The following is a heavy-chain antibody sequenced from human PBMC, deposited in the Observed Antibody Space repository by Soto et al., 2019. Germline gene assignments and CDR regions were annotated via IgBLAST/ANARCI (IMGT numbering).Heavy chain of an antibody. CDR3: ARDEEDANLMIVVLPGDY. J-gene: IGHJ4*02. CDR2: ISTYDGNT. CDR1: GYRFSRYG. D-gene: IGHD2-21*01. Sequence: QVQLLQSGGEVKKPGASVKVSCKASGYRFSRYGINWVRQAPGQGLEWMGWISTYDGNTQYAPKFQGRVTMTIDTSTTTAYLELRSLTSDDTAVYYCARDEEDANLMIVVLPGDYWGQGTLVSVSS. V-gene: IGHV1-18*01.